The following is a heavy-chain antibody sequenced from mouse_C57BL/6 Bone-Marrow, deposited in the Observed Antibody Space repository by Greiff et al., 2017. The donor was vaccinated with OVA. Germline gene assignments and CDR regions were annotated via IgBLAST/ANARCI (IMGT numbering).Heavy chain of an antibody. CDR2: IYPGSGRT. CDR3: ARSGITTVEGDFAMDY. V-gene: IGHV1-55*01. D-gene: IGHD1-1*01. CDR1: GYTFTSYW. Sequence: QVQLKQPGAELVKPGASVKMSCKAFGYTFTSYWITWVKQRPGQGLEWIGDIYPGSGRTNYNEKFKSKATLTVDTSSSTAYMQLSSLTSEDSAVYYGARSGITTVEGDFAMDYWGQGTSVTVSS. J-gene: IGHJ4*01.